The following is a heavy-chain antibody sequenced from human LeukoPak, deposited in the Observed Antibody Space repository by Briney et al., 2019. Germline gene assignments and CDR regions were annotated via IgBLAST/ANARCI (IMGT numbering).Heavy chain of an antibody. D-gene: IGHD3-22*01. CDR1: GYTFTGYY. CDR3: ARDNMGYYDSSGYIDY. Sequence: ASVKVSCKASGYTFTGYYMHWVRQAPGQGLEWMGWINPNSGGTNYAQKFQGRVTMTRDTSISTAYMELSRLRSDDTAVYYCARDNMGYYDSSGYIDYWGQGTLVTVSS. J-gene: IGHJ4*02. CDR2: INPNSGGT. V-gene: IGHV1-2*02.